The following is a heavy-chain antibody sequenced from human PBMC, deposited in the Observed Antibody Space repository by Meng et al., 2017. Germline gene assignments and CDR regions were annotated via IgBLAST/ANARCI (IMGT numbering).Heavy chain of an antibody. CDR1: GGSISSYY. CDR2: IYYSGST. CDR3: ARSRYFDWLFPYYFDY. V-gene: IGHV4-59*01. J-gene: IGHJ4*02. D-gene: IGHD3-9*01. Sequence: SETLSLTCTVSGGSISSYYWSWIRQPPGKGLEWIGYIYYSGSTNYNPSLKSRVTISVDTSKNQFSLKLSSVTAADTAVYYCARSRYFDWLFPYYFDYWGQGTRVTVSS.